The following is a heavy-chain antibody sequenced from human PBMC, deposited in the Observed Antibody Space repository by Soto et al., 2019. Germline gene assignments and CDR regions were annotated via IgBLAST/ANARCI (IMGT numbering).Heavy chain of an antibody. Sequence: SETLSLTCAVYGGSFSGYYWSWIRQPPGKGLEWIGEINHSGSTNYNPSLKSRVTISVDTSKNQFSLKLSSVTAADTAVYYCARGLEIDHYGDYVWAFDIWGQGTMVTVSS. CDR2: INHSGST. CDR1: GGSFSGYY. CDR3: ARGLEIDHYGDYVWAFDI. D-gene: IGHD4-17*01. J-gene: IGHJ3*02. V-gene: IGHV4-34*01.